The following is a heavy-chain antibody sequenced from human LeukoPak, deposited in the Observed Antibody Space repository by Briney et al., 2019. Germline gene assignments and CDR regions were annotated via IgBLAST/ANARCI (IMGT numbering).Heavy chain of an antibody. D-gene: IGHD3-3*01. V-gene: IGHV3-33*01. CDR3: ARDQDGYDFWSGYFRDAFDI. CDR1: GFIFSNDA. J-gene: IGHJ3*02. Sequence: PGGSLRLSCAASGFIFSNDAMHWVRQAPGKGLEWVAFIWFDGSNKHYADSVKGRFTISRDNSEDTLYLQMNSLRAEDTAVYYCARDQDGYDFWSGYFRDAFDIWGQGTMVTVSS. CDR2: IWFDGSNK.